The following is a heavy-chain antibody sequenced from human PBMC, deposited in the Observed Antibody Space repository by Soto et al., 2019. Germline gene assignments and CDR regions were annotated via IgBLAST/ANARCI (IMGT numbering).Heavy chain of an antibody. D-gene: IGHD2-21*02. J-gene: IGHJ6*02. CDR2: IYWDDDK. V-gene: IGHV2-5*02. CDR3: VQSRCGGDCLQSYSSHSYYGLDV. Sequence: QITLKESGPTLVKPTQTLTLTCTFSGFSMSTTGVGVGWIRQPPGKALEWLALIYWDDDKRYSPSLKSRLTVTQDTSKNHXXLXMXTMDPVDTATYYCVQSRCGGDCLQSYSSHSYYGLDVWGQGTTVTVSS. CDR1: GFSMSTTGVG.